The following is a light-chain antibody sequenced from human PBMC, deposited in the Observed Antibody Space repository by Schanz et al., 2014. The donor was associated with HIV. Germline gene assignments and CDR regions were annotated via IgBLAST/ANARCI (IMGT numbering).Light chain of an antibody. V-gene: IGKV3-20*01. CDR1: QSVSNNY. CDR3: QQYGSSPFT. Sequence: EIVLTQSPGTLSLSPGERATLSCRASQSVSNNYLAWHQQKAGQAPRLLIYDASNRATGIPARFSGSGSGTDFTLTISSLEPEDFAVYYCQQYGSSPFTFGPGTKVDIK. J-gene: IGKJ3*01. CDR2: DAS.